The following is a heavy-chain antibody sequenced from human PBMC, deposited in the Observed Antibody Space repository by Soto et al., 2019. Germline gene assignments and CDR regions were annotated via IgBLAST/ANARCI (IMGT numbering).Heavy chain of an antibody. CDR1: GFTFSDYY. Sequence: PVGSLRLSCAASGFTFSDYYMSWIRQAPGKGLEWVSYISSSGSTIYYADSVKGRFTISRDNAKNSLYLQMNSLRAEDTAVYYCARAYYDFWSGPDYWGQGTLVTVSS. CDR3: ARAYYDFWSGPDY. J-gene: IGHJ4*02. CDR2: ISSSGSTI. D-gene: IGHD3-3*01. V-gene: IGHV3-11*01.